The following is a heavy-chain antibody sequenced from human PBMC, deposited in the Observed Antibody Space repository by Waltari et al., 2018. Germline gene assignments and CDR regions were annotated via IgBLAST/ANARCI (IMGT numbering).Heavy chain of an antibody. CDR2: IITILGIA. D-gene: IGHD2-15*01. V-gene: IGHV1-69*10. CDR1: GGPFSSSA. CDR3: ARGVVGVSNYYYYMDV. Sequence: QVQLVQSGAEVKKPGSSVKVSCKASGGPFSSSAISWVREAPGQGLEWMGGIITILGIANYAQKFQGGVTITADKSTSTAYMELSSLRSEDTAVYYCARGVVGVSNYYYYMDVWGKGTTVTVSS. J-gene: IGHJ6*03.